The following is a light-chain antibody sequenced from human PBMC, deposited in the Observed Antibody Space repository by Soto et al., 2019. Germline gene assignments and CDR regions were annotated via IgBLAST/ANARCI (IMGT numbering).Light chain of an antibody. CDR2: DAS. J-gene: IGKJ1*01. V-gene: IGKV1-5*01. CDR1: QSISSG. CDR3: QQYNSYWT. Sequence: IQITQSPSTLSGSVGDRVTITCRASQSISSGLAWYQQKPGKAPKLLIYDASSLESGVPSRFSGSGSGTEFTLTISSLQPDDFATYYCQQYNSYWTFGQGTKVDIK.